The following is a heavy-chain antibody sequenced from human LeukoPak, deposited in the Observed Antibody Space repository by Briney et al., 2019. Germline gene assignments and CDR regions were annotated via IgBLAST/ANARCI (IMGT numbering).Heavy chain of an antibody. J-gene: IGHJ4*02. Sequence: PGGSLRLSCAASGFTFSSYAMSWVRQAPEKGLEWVSAISGSGGSTYYADSVKGRFTISRDNSKNTLYLQMNSLRAEDTAVYYCARESYSGSYGGFDYWGQGTLVTVSS. D-gene: IGHD1-26*01. CDR2: ISGSGGST. CDR3: ARESYSGSYGGFDY. CDR1: GFTFSSYA. V-gene: IGHV3-23*01.